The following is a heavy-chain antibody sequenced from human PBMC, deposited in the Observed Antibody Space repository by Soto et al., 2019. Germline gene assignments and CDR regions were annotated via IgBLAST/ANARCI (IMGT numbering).Heavy chain of an antibody. J-gene: IGHJ4*02. CDR1: GFTFSSYA. V-gene: IGHV3-64*01. CDR2: ISSNGGST. D-gene: IGHD3-16*02. CDR3: ARDPSGDMITFGGVIVPWYFDY. Sequence: GGSLRLSCAASGFTFSSYAMHWVRQAPGKGLEYVSAISSNGGSTYYANSVKGRFTISRDNSKNTLYLQMGSLRAEDMAVYYCARDPSGDMITFGGVIVPWYFDYWGQGTLVTVSS.